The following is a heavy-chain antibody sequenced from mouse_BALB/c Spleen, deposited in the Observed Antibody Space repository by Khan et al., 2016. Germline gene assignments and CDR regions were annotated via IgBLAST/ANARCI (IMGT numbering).Heavy chain of an antibody. CDR3: ASLDY. J-gene: IGHJ2*01. CDR2: IDPANGNT. Sequence: VQLQQSGAELVKPGASVKLSCTASGFNIKDNYIHWVKQRPEQGLEWIGRIDPANGNTKYDPKFQGKATITADTSSNTAYLQLNSLTSEDTAVYYCASLDYWGQGTILTVSS. V-gene: IGHV14-3*02. CDR1: GFNIKDNY.